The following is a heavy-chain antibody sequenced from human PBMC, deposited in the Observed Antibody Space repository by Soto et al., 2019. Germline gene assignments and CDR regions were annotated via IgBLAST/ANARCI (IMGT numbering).Heavy chain of an antibody. J-gene: IGHJ5*02. V-gene: IGHV4-4*07. CDR3: ARDVGRFRRGWFVGWFDP. D-gene: IGHD3-10*01. CDR1: GGSLNNYY. Sequence: QVQLRESGPRLVKPSETLSLICSVSGGSLNNYYWSWLRQAAGKGPGWIGRIYSSGTTHHNPSLSGRVTMSVDTSKRQFSLNLTSVTAADTALYYGARDVGRFRRGWFVGWFDPWGQGVLVTVSS. CDR2: IYSSGTT.